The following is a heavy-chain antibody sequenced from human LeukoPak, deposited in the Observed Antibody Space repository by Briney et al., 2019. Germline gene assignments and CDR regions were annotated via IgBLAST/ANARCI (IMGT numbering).Heavy chain of an antibody. J-gene: IGHJ4*02. Sequence: PGASVNVSCKTSGYTFITSGITWVRQAPGQGLEWMGWISAYNGNTNYAQKLQGRVTMTTDTSTSTAYMELRSLRSDDTAVYYCARAGGPTNYYLDYWGQGTLVTVSS. CDR3: ARAGGPTNYYLDY. D-gene: IGHD3-10*01. V-gene: IGHV1-18*01. CDR2: ISAYNGNT. CDR1: GYTFITSG.